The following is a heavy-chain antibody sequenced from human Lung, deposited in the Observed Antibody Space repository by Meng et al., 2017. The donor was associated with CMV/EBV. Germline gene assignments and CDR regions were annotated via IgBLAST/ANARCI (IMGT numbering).Heavy chain of an antibody. Sequence: SVTVSCKASGGTSSSYVISWVRQAPGQGLEWMGGIIPILGRANYGQKFQARVTITADKSTSTAHMELSSLRSEDTAVYYCARSRVLSSSPSRPPTYGMDVWGQGTTVTVSS. CDR3: ARSRVLSSSPSRPPTYGMDV. CDR1: GGTSSSYV. CDR2: IIPILGRA. J-gene: IGHJ6*02. V-gene: IGHV1-69*10. D-gene: IGHD2-2*01.